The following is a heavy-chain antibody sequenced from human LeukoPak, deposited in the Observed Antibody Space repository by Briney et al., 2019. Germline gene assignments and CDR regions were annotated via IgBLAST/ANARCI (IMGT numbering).Heavy chain of an antibody. CDR3: TREPYYYDGYYYYFDY. D-gene: IGHD3-22*01. J-gene: IGHJ4*02. CDR1: GFTFGDYA. V-gene: IGHV3-49*04. CDR2: IRSKAYGGTT. Sequence: GGSLRLSCTASGFTFGDYAMSWVRQAPGKGLEWVGFIRSKAYGGTTEYAASVKGRFTISRDDSKSIAYLQMNSLKTEDTAVYYCTREPYYYDGYYYYFDYWGQGTLVTVSS.